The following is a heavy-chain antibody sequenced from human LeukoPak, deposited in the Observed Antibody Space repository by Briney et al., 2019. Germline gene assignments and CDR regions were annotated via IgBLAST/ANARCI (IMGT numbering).Heavy chain of an antibody. J-gene: IGHJ4*02. CDR1: GFTFSRCA. CDR2: ISGSGATT. CDR3: AKDQSRVGASDPFDS. Sequence: GDSLRLSCAASGFTFSRCAMTWVRPAPGKGLARVSRISGSGATTYYADSVKGRFTISRDNTNTTVYLQMNSPRAEDTAVYYCAKDQSRVGASDPFDSWGQGMQVGVSS. V-gene: IGHV3-23*01. D-gene: IGHD1-26*01.